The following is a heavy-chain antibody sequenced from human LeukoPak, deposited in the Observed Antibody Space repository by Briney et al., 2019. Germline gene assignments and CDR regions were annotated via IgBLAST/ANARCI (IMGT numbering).Heavy chain of an antibody. CDR3: AKDPVPYFDSSGYYPS. J-gene: IGHJ4*02. D-gene: IGHD3-22*01. V-gene: IGHV3-23*01. CDR1: GFTFSNYA. Sequence: GGSLRLSCAASGFTFSNYAMSWVRQAPGKGLEWVSAISGSGGSTYYADSVKGRFTISRDNSKNTLYLQMNSLRAEDTAVYYCAKDPVPYFDSSGYYPSWGQGTLVTVSS. CDR2: ISGSGGST.